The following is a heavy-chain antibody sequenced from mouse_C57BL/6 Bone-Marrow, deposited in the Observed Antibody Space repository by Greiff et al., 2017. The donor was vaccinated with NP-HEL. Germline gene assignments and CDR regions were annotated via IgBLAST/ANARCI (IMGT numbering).Heavy chain of an antibody. Sequence: QVQLKQPGAELVKPGASVKLSCTASGYTFTSYWMHWVKQRPGQGLEWIGMIHPTSGSTKYTEKFKGKATLTVDKSSSTAYLQLSSLTSEDSAVYYCTRGLRAYWGQGALVTVSA. CDR2: IHPTSGST. D-gene: IGHD2-4*01. CDR3: TRGLRAY. V-gene: IGHV1-64*01. CDR1: GYTFTSYW. J-gene: IGHJ3*01.